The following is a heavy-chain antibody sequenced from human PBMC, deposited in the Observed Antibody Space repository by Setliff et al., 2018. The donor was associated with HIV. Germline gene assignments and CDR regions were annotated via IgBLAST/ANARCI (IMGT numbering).Heavy chain of an antibody. CDR1: GDSVSSRSYY. J-gene: IGHJ1*01. CDR3: ARASWEWEPGAEYLQH. V-gene: IGHV4-39*01. D-gene: IGHD1-26*01. Sequence: PSETLSLTCSVSGDSVSSRSYYWGWIRQSPGKGLEWIGSIYFNGITHDNPSLKSRVTTSVDTSKNQFSLKLSSVTAADTAVYYCARASWEWEPGAEYLQHWGQGTLVTVS. CDR2: IYFNGIT.